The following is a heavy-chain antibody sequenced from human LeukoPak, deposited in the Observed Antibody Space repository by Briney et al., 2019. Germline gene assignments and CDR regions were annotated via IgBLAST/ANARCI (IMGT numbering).Heavy chain of an antibody. CDR1: GFTFSSYA. CDR3: ARGGYSSGWYYYYFDY. V-gene: IGHV3-30*04. CDR2: ISYDGSNK. J-gene: IGHJ4*02. D-gene: IGHD6-19*01. Sequence: PGGSLRLSCAASGFTFSSYAMHWVRQAPGKGLEGVAVISYDGSNKYYADSVKGRFTISRDNSKNTLYLQMNSLRAEDTAVYYCARGGYSSGWYYYYFDYWGQGTLVTVSS.